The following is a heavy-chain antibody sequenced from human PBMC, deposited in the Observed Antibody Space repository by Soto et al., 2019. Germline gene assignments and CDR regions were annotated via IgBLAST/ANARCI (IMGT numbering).Heavy chain of an antibody. CDR2: IIPNFGTA. CDR3: ARFYDSSGYSDY. Sequence: GASVKVSCKASGYTFTDYFIHWVRQAPGQGLEWMGGIIPNFGTANYAQKFQGRVTITADESTSTAYMELSSLRSEDTAVYYCARFYDSSGYSDYWGQGTLVTVSS. D-gene: IGHD3-22*01. V-gene: IGHV1-69*13. J-gene: IGHJ4*02. CDR1: GYTFTDYF.